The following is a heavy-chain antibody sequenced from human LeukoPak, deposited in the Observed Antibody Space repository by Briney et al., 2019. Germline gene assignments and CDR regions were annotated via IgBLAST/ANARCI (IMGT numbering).Heavy chain of an antibody. CDR2: IYYSGST. D-gene: IGHD3-22*01. J-gene: IGHJ3*01. CDR3: AKAGVRYFDSSGLYAFDS. V-gene: IGHV4-39*01. Sequence: SETLSLTCAVSGGSISSTGYCWAWIRQPPGKGLEWIVSIYYSGSTYHNTSLKSRITMSVDTCRNQFSLKLSSVDAADTAVYYCAKAGVRYFDSSGLYAFDSWGQGTTVTVSS. CDR1: GGSISSTGYC.